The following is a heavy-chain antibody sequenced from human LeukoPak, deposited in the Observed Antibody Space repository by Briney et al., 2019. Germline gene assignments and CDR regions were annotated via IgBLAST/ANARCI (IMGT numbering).Heavy chain of an antibody. CDR3: ARDRGCTNGVCYRDFDY. CDR1: GGSISIYY. Sequence: PSETLSLTCTVSGGSISIYYWSWIRQPPGKGLEWIGYIYYSGSTKYNPSLKSRVTISVDTSKDQFSLKLSSVTAADTAVYYCARDRGCTNGVCYRDFDYWGQGTLVTVSS. D-gene: IGHD2-8*01. V-gene: IGHV4-59*01. CDR2: IYYSGST. J-gene: IGHJ4*02.